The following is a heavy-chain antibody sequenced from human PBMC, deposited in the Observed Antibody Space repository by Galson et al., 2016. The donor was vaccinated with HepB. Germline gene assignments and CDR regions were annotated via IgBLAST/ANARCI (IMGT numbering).Heavy chain of an antibody. V-gene: IGHV3-33*01. CDR2: IWFDGSNK. D-gene: IGHD1-1*01. CDR3: ARGVQVPSSSYFDY. Sequence: SLRLSCAASGFTFNSYAMHWVRQAPGKGLEWVAVIWFDGSNKYYADSVKGRFSISRDNSKNTLYVQMNSLRAEDTAVYYCARGVQVPSSSYFDYWGQGTLVTVSS. J-gene: IGHJ4*02. CDR1: GFTFNSYA.